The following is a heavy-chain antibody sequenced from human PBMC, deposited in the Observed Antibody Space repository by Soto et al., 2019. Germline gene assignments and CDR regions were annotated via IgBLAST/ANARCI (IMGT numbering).Heavy chain of an antibody. V-gene: IGHV4-59*01. CDR3: ARARASGYKSYSYGIDA. D-gene: IGHD3-22*01. CDR2: IYYSGST. CDR1: VFSIISYC. J-gene: IGHJ6*02. Sequence: PSETLSLTCTVSVFSIISYCWGWVRQPAVKGLEWIGYIYYSGSTNYNPSLKSRVTISVDTSKNQFSLKMSSVTAADTAVYYCARARASGYKSYSYGIDAWGQGTPVTVSS.